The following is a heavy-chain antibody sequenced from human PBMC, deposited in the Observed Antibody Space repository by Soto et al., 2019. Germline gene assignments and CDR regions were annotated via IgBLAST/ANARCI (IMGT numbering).Heavy chain of an antibody. CDR3: ARSGITYYYDSSGYTFDY. Sequence: QVQLVQSGAEVKKPGSSVKVSCKASGGTFSSYAISWVRQAPGQGLEWMGGIIPLFGTADYAQKFQGRVTITANKSTSTAYMELSRLRSEDTAVYYCARSGITYYYDSSGYTFDYWGQGTLVTVSS. CDR1: GGTFSSYA. CDR2: IIPLFGTA. D-gene: IGHD3-22*01. V-gene: IGHV1-69*06. J-gene: IGHJ4*02.